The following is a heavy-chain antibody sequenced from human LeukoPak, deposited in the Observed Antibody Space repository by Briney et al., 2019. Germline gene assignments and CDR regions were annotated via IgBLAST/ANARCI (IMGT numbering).Heavy chain of an antibody. CDR3: AKSKYCDSSVGDY. D-gene: IGHD3-22*01. V-gene: IGHV3-23*01. CDR2: ISGSGGST. J-gene: IGHJ4*02. Sequence: GGSLRLSCAASGFTFSNSGMSWVRQAPGKGLEWVSTISGSGGSTYYTDSVKGRFTISRDNSKDTLFLQMSSLRVEDTAVYYCAKSKYCDSSVGDYWGQGTLVTVSS. CDR1: GFTFSNSG.